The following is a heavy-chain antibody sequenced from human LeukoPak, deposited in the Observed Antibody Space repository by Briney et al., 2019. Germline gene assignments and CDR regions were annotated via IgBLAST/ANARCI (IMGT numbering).Heavy chain of an antibody. Sequence: ASVKVSCKASGYTFSNFGITWVRQAPGQGLEWMGWISAYSGNTNYAQKLHGRVTMTTDTSTSTAYMELRSLRSDDTAVYYRARVIVAGALMWGQGTLVTVSS. CDR3: ARVIVAGALM. D-gene: IGHD1-26*01. V-gene: IGHV1-18*04. CDR1: GYTFSNFG. J-gene: IGHJ4*02. CDR2: ISAYSGNT.